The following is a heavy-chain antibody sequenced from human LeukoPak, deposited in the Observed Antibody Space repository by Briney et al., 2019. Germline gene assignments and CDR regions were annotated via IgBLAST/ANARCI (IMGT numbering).Heavy chain of an antibody. Sequence: MASETLSLTCTVSGDSISSFYWSWIRQAPGKGLECIGFIYIKGDTSYNPSLKGRATLSLDTSKNQFSLRLTSVTAADTAVYYCPKTARTFASWGQGSLVTVSS. J-gene: IGHJ1*01. CDR1: GDSISSFY. CDR2: IYIKGDT. CDR3: PKTARTFAS. D-gene: IGHD1-7*01. V-gene: IGHV4-4*09.